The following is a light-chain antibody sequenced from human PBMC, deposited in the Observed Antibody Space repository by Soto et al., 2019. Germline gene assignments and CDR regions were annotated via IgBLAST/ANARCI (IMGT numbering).Light chain of an antibody. CDR2: EVS. J-gene: IGLJ2*01. V-gene: IGLV2-8*01. CDR1: SSDVGAYNY. CDR3: SSYADNNRGV. Sequence: QSVLTQPPSASGSPGQSVTISCTGTSSDVGAYNYVSWYQQHPGKAPKLMISEVSKRPSGVPDRISGSNSGNTASLTVSGLQSEDESDYYCSSYADNNRGVFGGRTQLTVL.